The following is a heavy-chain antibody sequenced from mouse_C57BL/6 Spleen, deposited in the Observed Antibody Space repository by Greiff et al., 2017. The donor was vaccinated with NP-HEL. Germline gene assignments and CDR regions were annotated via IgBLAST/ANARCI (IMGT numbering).Heavy chain of an antibody. CDR3: ARPYGSSYGTWFAY. V-gene: IGHV3-6*01. D-gene: IGHD1-1*01. Sequence: EVKLQQSGPGLVKPSQSLSLTYSVTGYSITSGYYWNWIRQFPGNKLEWMGYKSYDGSNNYNPSLKNRISITRDTSKNQFFLKLNSVTTEDTATYYCARPYGSSYGTWFAYWGQGTLVTVSA. J-gene: IGHJ3*01. CDR2: KSYDGSN. CDR1: GYSITSGYY.